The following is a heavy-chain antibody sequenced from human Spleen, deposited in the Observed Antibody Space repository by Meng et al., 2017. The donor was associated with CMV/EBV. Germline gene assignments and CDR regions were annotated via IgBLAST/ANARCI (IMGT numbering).Heavy chain of an antibody. J-gene: IGHJ3*02. D-gene: IGHD2-2*01. CDR1: GGTFSSYA. CDR2: IIPIFGTA. CDR3: ASTGGILITSHAFDI. V-gene: IGHV1-69*05. Sequence: SVKVSCKASGGTFSSYAISWVRQAPGQGLEWMGGIIPIFGTANYAQKFQGRVTITTDESTSTAYMELSSLRSDDTAVYYCASTGGILITSHAFDIWGQGTMVTVSS.